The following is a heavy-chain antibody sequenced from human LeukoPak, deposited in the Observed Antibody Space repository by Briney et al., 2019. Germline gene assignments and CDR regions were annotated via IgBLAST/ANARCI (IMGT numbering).Heavy chain of an antibody. J-gene: IGHJ4*02. Sequence: GGSLRLSCSASGFTFSTYPIHWVRQAPGKGLEYVTAISSDGKTAYYADSVKGRFTISRDNSKNTVFLQMSSLSAEDSAVYYCVKARGYCSTSSCFLEYWGQGTLVTVSS. D-gene: IGHD2-2*01. CDR1: GFTFSTYP. V-gene: IGHV3-64D*06. CDR2: ISSDGKTA. CDR3: VKARGYCSTSSCFLEY.